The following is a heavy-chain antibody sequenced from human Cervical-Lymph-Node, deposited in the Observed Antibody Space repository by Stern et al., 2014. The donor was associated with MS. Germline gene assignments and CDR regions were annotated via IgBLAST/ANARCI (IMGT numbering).Heavy chain of an antibody. CDR1: GGSISSYY. Sequence: QVQLQQSGPGLVKPSATLSLTCTVSGGSISSYYWSWIRQPPGKGLEWIGYIYYSGSTNYNPSLKSRVTISVDTSKNQFSLKLSSVTAADTAVYYCARGRLGWEPAIDYWGQGTLVTVSS. CDR3: ARGRLGWEPAIDY. CDR2: IYYSGST. J-gene: IGHJ4*02. D-gene: IGHD4-23*01. V-gene: IGHV4-59*01.